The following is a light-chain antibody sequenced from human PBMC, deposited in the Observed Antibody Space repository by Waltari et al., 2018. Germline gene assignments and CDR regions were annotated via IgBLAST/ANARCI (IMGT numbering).Light chain of an antibody. CDR3: QQSYSSPPT. CDR2: AAS. Sequence: DIQMTQSPSSLSASVGDRVTITCRASQSISTYLNWYQQKLGKAPTLLIFAASTLQVGVPSRLSGSGSGTEFTLTISNLQLEDFATYFCQQSYSSPPTFGQGTKLEI. CDR1: QSISTY. J-gene: IGKJ2*01. V-gene: IGKV1-39*01.